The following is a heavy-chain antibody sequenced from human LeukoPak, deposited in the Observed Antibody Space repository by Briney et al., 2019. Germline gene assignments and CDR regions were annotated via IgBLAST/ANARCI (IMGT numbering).Heavy chain of an antibody. CDR2: INPNSGGT. CDR1: GYTVTGYY. J-gene: IGHJ4*02. D-gene: IGHD6-13*01. Sequence: ASVKVSCKASGYTVTGYYMHWVRQAPGQGLEWMGWINPNSGGTNYAQKFQGRVTMTRDTSISTAYMELSRLRSDDTAVYYCARVGAAAGTYFDYWGQGTLVTVSS. V-gene: IGHV1-2*02. CDR3: ARVGAAAGTYFDY.